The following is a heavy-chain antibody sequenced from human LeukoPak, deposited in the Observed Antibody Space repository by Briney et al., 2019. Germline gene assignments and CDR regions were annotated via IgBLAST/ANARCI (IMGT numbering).Heavy chain of an antibody. CDR2: ITSDGAT. V-gene: IGHV3-74*01. CDR3: ARIDWVTDF. Sequence: PGGSLRLSCAASGFPFSAYWMLWARQAPGKGLVWVSRITSDGATSYADSVKGRFTISRENAKNTLYLQLNSLRAEDTAVYYCARIDWVTDFWGQGTLVTVSS. CDR1: GFPFSAYW. D-gene: IGHD2-21*01. J-gene: IGHJ4*02.